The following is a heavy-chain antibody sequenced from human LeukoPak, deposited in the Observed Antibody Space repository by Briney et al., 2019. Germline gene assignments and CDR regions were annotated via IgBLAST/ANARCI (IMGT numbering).Heavy chain of an antibody. CDR2: IYHSGST. V-gene: IGHV4-59*12. D-gene: IGHD6-13*01. Sequence: SETPSLTCTVSGGSISSYYWSWIRQPAGKGLEWIGEIYHSGSTNYNPSLKSRVTISVDKSKNQFSLKLSSVTAADTAVYYCYGSSFFGGQGTLVTVSS. CDR3: YGSSFF. CDR1: GGSISSYY. J-gene: IGHJ4*02.